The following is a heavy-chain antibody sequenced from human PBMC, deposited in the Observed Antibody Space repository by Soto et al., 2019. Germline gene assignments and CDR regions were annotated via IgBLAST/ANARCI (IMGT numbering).Heavy chain of an antibody. Sequence: EVQLLESGGGLVQPEGSLRLSCAASGFSFSTYAMSWVRQAPGKGLEWVSGISGSGGTTYYADSVKGRLTISRDNSKNTLYLQVNSLRVEDTAVYYCAKDQAAAGTISRYFQHWGQGTLVTVSS. CDR1: GFSFSTYA. J-gene: IGHJ1*01. D-gene: IGHD6-13*01. CDR2: ISGSGGTT. V-gene: IGHV3-23*01. CDR3: AKDQAAAGTISRYFQH.